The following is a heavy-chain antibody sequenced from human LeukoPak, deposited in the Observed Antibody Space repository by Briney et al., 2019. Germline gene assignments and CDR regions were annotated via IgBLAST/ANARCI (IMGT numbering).Heavy chain of an antibody. J-gene: IGHJ6*02. CDR1: AFIFTSYS. CDR3: AKDCHMSREFYYGMDV. V-gene: IGHV3-30-3*01. CDR2: ISSDENKK. Sequence: GGSLTPSCSASAFIFTSYSMYCVRQAPGKGLECVAVISSDENKKYYADSVKGRFTISTDNSKNTLYLQMNRLRAADTAVYYRAKDCHMSREFYYGMDVWGQGTTVTVSS.